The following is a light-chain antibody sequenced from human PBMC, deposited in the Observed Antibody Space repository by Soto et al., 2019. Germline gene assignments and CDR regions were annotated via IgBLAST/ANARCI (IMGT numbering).Light chain of an antibody. V-gene: IGKV3-20*01. CDR1: QTISSY. CDR2: DAS. J-gene: IGKJ2*03. CDR3: QQYLISPPYG. Sequence: EIVLTQSPGTLSLSPGERATLSCRASQTISSYLAWYQHKPGQAPRLLIYDASSRATGIPDRFSGSGSGTDFTLTISRLEPEDFAVYYCQQYLISPPYGFGQGNKLEIK.